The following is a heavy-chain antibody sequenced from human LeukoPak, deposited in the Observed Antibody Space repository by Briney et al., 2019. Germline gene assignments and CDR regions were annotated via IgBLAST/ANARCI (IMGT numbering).Heavy chain of an antibody. CDR2: MNPNSGNT. CDR3: AAVVYGYIAD. D-gene: IGHD5-24*01. J-gene: IGHJ4*02. Sequence: ASVKVSCKASGYTFTSYDIIWVRQATGQGLEWMGWMNPNSGNTGYAQKFQGRVTITRDMSTSTAYMELSSLRSEDTAVYYCAAVVYGYIADWGQGTLVTVSS. V-gene: IGHV1-8*03. CDR1: GYTFTSYD.